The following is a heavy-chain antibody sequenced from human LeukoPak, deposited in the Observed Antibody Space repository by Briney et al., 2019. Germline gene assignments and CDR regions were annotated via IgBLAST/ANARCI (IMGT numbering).Heavy chain of an antibody. J-gene: IGHJ3*02. CDR2: IDTKTGTP. CDR3: ARRSPSADAFDI. CDR1: GYTFTSYA. V-gene: IGHV7-4-1*02. Sequence: ASVKVSCKASGYTFTSYAINWVRQAPGQGLEWMGWIDTKTGTPTYAQGFTGRFVFSLDISVTTAYLQISNLKAEDTAFYYCARRSPSADAFDIWGQGTMVTVSS.